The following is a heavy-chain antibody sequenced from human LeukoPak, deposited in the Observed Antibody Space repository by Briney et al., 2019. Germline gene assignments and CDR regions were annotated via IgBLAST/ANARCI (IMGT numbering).Heavy chain of an antibody. J-gene: IGHJ5*02. V-gene: IGHV1-69*06. CDR2: IIPIFGTA. Sequence: SVKVSCKASGGTFSSYAISWVRQAPGQGLEWMGGIIPIFGTANYAQKFQGRVTITADKSTSTAYMELSSLRSEDTAVYYCARLGEMATIENWFDPWGQGTLVTVSS. D-gene: IGHD5-24*01. CDR1: GGTFSSYA. CDR3: ARLGEMATIENWFDP.